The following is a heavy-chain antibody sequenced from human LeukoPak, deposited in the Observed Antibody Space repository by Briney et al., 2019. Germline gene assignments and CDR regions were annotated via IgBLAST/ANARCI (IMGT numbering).Heavy chain of an antibody. CDR1: GYTFTSYY. V-gene: IGHV1-46*01. J-gene: IGHJ6*02. CDR2: INPGGGST. CDR3: AYVVPAAHYYYGMDV. D-gene: IGHD2-2*01. Sequence: ASVKVSCKASGYTFTSYYMHWVRQAPGQGLDWMGIINPGGGSTSYAQKFQGRVTMTRDTSTSTVYMELSSLRSEDTAVYYCAYVVPAAHYYYGMDVWGQGTTVTVSS.